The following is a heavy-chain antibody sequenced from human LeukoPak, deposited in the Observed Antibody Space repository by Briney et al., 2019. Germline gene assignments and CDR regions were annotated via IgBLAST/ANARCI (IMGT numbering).Heavy chain of an antibody. CDR1: GFTLSSYE. D-gene: IGHD1-20*01. Sequence: GGSLRLSCAAFGFTLSSYEMNWVRQAPGKGLEWVSSISSSGSTTYYADSVKGRFTISRDNAKNSLYLQMNSLRAEDTAVYYCARAGTITGTTVPAFDYWGQGTLVTVSS. J-gene: IGHJ4*02. V-gene: IGHV3-48*03. CDR2: ISSSGSTT. CDR3: ARAGTITGTTVPAFDY.